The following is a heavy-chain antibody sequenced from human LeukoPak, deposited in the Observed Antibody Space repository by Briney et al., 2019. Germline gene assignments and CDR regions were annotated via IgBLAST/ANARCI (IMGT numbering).Heavy chain of an antibody. D-gene: IGHD1-1*01. V-gene: IGHV6-1*01. CDR3: ARSTGPIDY. CDR1: GDSVSSNSVT. CDR2: TYYRSTWYN. Sequence: SQTLSLTCAISGDSVSSNSVTWNWIRQSPSRGLEWLGRTYYRSTWYNDYAVSVRGRITVNPDTSKNQFSLHLNSVTPEDTAVYYCARSTGPIDYWGQGTLVTVPS. J-gene: IGHJ4*02.